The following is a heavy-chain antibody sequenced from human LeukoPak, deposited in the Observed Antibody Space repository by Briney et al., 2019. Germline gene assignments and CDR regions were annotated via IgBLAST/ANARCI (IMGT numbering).Heavy chain of an antibody. J-gene: IGHJ4*02. CDR2: ISRNGMNT. Sequence: GALRLSCAASGFILSNYAMRWVRQAPGKGLEWVSLISRNGMNTHYADPVKGRFTISRDNSKNTLFLEMNSLSDEDTALYYCANDYGSTDFYEGYWGQGTLVTVSS. CDR3: ANDYGSTDFYEGY. CDR1: GFILSNYA. V-gene: IGHV3-23*01. D-gene: IGHD3-10*01.